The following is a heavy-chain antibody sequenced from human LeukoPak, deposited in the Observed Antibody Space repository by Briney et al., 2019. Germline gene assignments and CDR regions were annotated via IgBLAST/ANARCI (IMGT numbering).Heavy chain of an antibody. CDR2: ISGSGGRT. CDR1: GFTFSSYA. Sequence: QPGGSRRLSCAASGFTFSSYAMSWVRQAPGKGLEWVSTISGSGGRTYYTDSVKGRFTISRDNSKDTLLLQMNSLRVEDRAIYYGAKHKKIYVASFMDVWAKGTRVTVP. CDR3: AKHKKIYVASFMDV. V-gene: IGHV3-23*01. J-gene: IGHJ6*04. D-gene: IGHD3-16*01.